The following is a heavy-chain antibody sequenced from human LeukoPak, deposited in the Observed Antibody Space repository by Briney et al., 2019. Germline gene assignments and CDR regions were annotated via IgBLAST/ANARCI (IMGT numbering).Heavy chain of an antibody. CDR3: ARDLGIVVVPAAASHRPPFNNWFDP. CDR2: INPNSGGT. CDR1: GYTFTGYY. Sequence: GASVKVSCKASGYTFTGYYMHWVRQAPGQGLEWMGWINPNSGGTNYAQKFQGRVTMTRDTSISTAYMELSRLRSDDTAVYYCARDLGIVVVPAAASHRPPFNNWFDPWGQGTLVTVSS. D-gene: IGHD2-2*03. V-gene: IGHV1-2*02. J-gene: IGHJ5*02.